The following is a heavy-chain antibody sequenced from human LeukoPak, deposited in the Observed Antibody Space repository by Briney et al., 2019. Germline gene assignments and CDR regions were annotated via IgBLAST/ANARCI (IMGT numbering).Heavy chain of an antibody. V-gene: IGHV1-2*02. CDR2: INPNSGGT. J-gene: IGHJ5*02. CDR1: GYTFTGYY. Sequence: ASVKLSCKASGYTFTGYYMHPGRQAPGPGLEWMGWINPNSGGTNYAQKFQGRVTMTRDTSISTAYMELSRLRSDDTAVYYRARGLAFDPWGQGTLVTVSS. CDR3: ARGLAFDP.